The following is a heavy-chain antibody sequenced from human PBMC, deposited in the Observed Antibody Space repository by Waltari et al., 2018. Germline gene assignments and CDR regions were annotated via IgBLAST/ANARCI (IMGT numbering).Heavy chain of an antibody. J-gene: IGHJ4*02. V-gene: IGHV3-43*01. CDR1: GFTFLAYT. Sequence: EVQLVESGGGVMKRGGSRRLCCAAYGFTFLAYTLHWVRQPPGKGLEWVSLITGDGSSTFYADSVKGRFTISRDNSRNSLYLQMDSLRTEDTALYYCARDPTQGRAYFDNWGQGTPVTVSS. CDR3: ARDPTQGRAYFDN. CDR2: ITGDGSST.